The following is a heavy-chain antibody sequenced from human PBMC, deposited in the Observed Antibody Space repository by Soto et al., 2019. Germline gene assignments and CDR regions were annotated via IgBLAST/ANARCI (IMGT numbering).Heavy chain of an antibody. CDR3: ASYEDGSGSYYSY. J-gene: IGHJ4*02. D-gene: IGHD3-10*01. CDR2: IYYSGSI. V-gene: IGHV4-61*08. CDR1: GGSITSGGYY. Sequence: PSETLSLTCTVSGGSITSGGYYWSWIRQPPGKGLEWIGYIYYSGSINYNPSLKSRVTISVDTSKNQFSLKLSSVTVADTAVYYCASYEDGSGSYYSYWGQGTLVTVSS.